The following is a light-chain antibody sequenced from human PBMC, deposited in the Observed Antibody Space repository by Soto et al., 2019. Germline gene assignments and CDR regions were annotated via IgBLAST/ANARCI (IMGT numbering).Light chain of an antibody. V-gene: IGKV3-15*01. CDR2: HAS. CDR1: QSVNNN. J-gene: IGKJ4*01. CDR3: QQYNDWPLT. Sequence: EIVMTQSPATLSVSPGERATLSCRASQSVNNNLAWYQQKPGQVPRLLIYHASTGATGIPARFSGSGSVTELTLTISSVQSEDFAVYYCQQYNDWPLTFGGGTKVEIK.